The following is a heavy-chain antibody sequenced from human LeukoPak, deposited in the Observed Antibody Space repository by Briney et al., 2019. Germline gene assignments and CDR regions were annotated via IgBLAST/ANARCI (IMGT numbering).Heavy chain of an antibody. CDR2: ITPGGGT. CDR1: GYTFTYYA. V-gene: IGHV1-2*02. Sequence: ASVKVSCKASGYTFTYYAMHWVRQAPGQGLQWMGWITPGGGTNYPQKFQGRVAITWDTSITTAYMDLSRLTSDDMAVYYCARDRDGWYTFDYWGQGTLVTVSS. J-gene: IGHJ4*02. CDR3: ARDRDGWYTFDY. D-gene: IGHD6-19*01.